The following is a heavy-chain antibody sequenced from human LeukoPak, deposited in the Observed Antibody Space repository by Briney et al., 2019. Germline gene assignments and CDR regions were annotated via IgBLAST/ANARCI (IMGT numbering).Heavy chain of an antibody. J-gene: IGHJ4*02. CDR1: GYTFTSYY. D-gene: IGHD5-18*01. CDR2: INPSGGST. CDR3: ARDLGYSYGVGGDYFDY. Sequence: ASVKVSCKAYGYTFTSYYMHWVRPATGQGLEWMGIINPSGGSTSYAQKFQGRVTMTRDMSTSTVYMELSSLRSEDTAVYYCARDLGYSYGVGGDYFDYWGQGTLVTVSS. V-gene: IGHV1-46*01.